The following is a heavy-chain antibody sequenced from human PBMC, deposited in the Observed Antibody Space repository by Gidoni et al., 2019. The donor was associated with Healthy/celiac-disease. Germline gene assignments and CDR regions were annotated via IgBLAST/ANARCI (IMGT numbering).Heavy chain of an antibody. CDR1: GFTFSSYS. D-gene: IGHD5-18*01. J-gene: IGHJ4*02. CDR2: ISSSSSYI. Sequence: EVQLVESGGGLVKPGGSLRLSCAASGFTFSSYSMNWVRQAPGKGLEWVSTISSSSSYIYDADSVKGRFTISRDNAKNSLYLQMNSLRAEDTAVYYCARSESEGWIQLWQKEIDYWGQGTLVTVSS. CDR3: ARSESEGWIQLWQKEIDY. V-gene: IGHV3-21*01.